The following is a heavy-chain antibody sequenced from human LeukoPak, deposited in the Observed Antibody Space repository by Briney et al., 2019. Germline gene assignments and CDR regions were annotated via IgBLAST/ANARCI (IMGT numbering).Heavy chain of an antibody. V-gene: IGHV5-51*01. CDR1: GYSFTNYW. CDR2: IYPGDSDT. J-gene: IGHJ4*02. D-gene: IGHD2-8*01. CDR3: ARRQYCTNGVCYTVFDY. Sequence: PGESLKISCKGSGYSFTNYWIGWVRQMPGKGLEWMGIIYPGDSDTRYSPSSQGQVTISADKSISTAYLQWSSLKASDTAMYYCARRQYCTNGVCYTVFDYWGQGTLVTVSS.